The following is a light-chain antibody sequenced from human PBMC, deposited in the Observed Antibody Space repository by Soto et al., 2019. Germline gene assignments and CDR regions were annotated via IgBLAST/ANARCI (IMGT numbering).Light chain of an antibody. V-gene: IGKV1-5*03. CDR2: KAS. CDR1: QSINSW. CDR3: QQYQSYSQ. J-gene: IGKJ1*01. Sequence: DIQMTQSPSTLSASVGARVTITCRASQSINSWLAWYQQKSGKAPKLLIYKASSLESGVPSRFSGSGSGTEFTLTITSLQPDDFATYYCQQYQSYSQFGQGTKVEMK.